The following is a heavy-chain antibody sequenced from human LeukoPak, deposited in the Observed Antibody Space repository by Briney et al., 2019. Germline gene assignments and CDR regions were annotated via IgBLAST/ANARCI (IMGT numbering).Heavy chain of an antibody. Sequence: SQTLSLTCTVSGGSISSGDYYWSWIRQPPGQGLEWIGYIYYSGSTYYNPSLESRVTISVDTSKNQFSLKLSSVTAADTAVYYYAREQAGQLGYWGQGTLVTVSS. CDR2: IYYSGST. J-gene: IGHJ4*02. CDR1: GGSISSGDYY. V-gene: IGHV4-30-4*08. D-gene: IGHD6-6*01. CDR3: AREQAGQLGY.